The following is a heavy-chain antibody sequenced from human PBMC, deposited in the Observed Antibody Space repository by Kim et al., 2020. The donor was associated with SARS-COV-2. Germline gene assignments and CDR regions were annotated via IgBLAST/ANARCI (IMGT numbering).Heavy chain of an antibody. J-gene: IGHJ4*02. Sequence: ASVKVSCKPTGYTFSTFYIHWVRQAPGQGLEWMGLINPSSGSRSYAQKFKGRVTMTRDTSTSTVDMELSSLGSADTAVYYCARLGHGHSYADYRGQGTLVTVSS. V-gene: IGHV1-46*01. D-gene: IGHD5-18*01. CDR1: GYTFSTFY. CDR3: ARLGHGHSYADY. CDR2: INPSSGSR.